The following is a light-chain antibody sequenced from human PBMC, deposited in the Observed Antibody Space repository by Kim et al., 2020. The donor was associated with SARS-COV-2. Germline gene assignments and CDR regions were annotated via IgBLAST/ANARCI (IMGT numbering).Light chain of an antibody. CDR2: DDS. CDR3: QVGDSSSDHVV. V-gene: IGLV3-21*03. CDR1: NIGDKN. Sequence: SYELTQPPSVSVAPGKTAWITCGGDNIGDKNVHWYHQKPGQAPVLVVYDDSARPSGIPERFSGSNSANTATLTISRVEAGDEADYYCQVGDSSSDHVVFG. J-gene: IGLJ2*01.